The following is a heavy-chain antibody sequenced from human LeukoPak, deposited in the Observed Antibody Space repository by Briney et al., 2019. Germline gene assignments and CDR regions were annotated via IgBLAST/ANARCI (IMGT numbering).Heavy chain of an antibody. Sequence: PSETLSPTCAVYGGSFSGYYWSWIRQPPGKGLEWIGEINHSGSTNYNPSLKSRVTISVDTSKNQFSLKLSSVTAADTAVYYCARAQDTATALGYLDYWGQGTLVTVSS. CDR3: ARAQDTATALGYLDY. D-gene: IGHD3-22*01. V-gene: IGHV4-34*01. CDR1: GGSFSGYY. CDR2: INHSGST. J-gene: IGHJ4*02.